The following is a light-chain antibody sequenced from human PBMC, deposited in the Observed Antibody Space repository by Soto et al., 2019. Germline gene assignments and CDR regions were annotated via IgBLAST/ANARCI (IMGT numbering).Light chain of an antibody. CDR1: TSNVGNNA. V-gene: IGLV1-36*01. Sequence: QSALTQPPSASGTPGQRVTISCSGITSNVGNNAVNWYQQLPGKAPKLLIYYDDLLPSGVSDRFSGSKSGTSASLAISGLQSEDEADYYCAAWDGSLNGPLFGGGTKLTVL. CDR2: YDD. CDR3: AAWDGSLNGPL. J-gene: IGLJ2*01.